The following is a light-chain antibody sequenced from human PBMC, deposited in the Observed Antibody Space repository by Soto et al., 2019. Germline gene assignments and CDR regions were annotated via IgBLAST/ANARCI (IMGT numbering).Light chain of an antibody. Sequence: QSALTQPASMSGSPGQSITISCTGTSSDIGSYNLVSWYQQHPGKAPKVMIYEGDKRPSGVSNRFSGSKSGNTASLTISGLQAEDEADYYCCSYAGTKTFVVFGGGTQLTVL. CDR3: CSYAGTKTFVV. V-gene: IGLV2-23*03. CDR1: SSDIGSYNL. CDR2: EGD. J-gene: IGLJ2*01.